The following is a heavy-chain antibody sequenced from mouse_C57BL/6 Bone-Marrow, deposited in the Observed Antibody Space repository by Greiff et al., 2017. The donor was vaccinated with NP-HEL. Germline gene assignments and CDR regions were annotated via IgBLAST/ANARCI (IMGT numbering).Heavy chain of an antibody. V-gene: IGHV3-5*01. J-gene: IGHJ1*03. CDR1: GISITTGNYR. Sequence: EVKLMESGPGLVKPSQTVFLTCTVTGISITTGNYRWSWIRQFPGNKLEWIGYIYYSGTITYNPSLTSRTTITRDTPKNQFFLEMNSLTAEDTATYYCARDGGHYGTPYWYFDVWGTGTTVTVSS. D-gene: IGHD1-1*01. CDR2: IYYSGTI. CDR3: ARDGGHYGTPYWYFDV.